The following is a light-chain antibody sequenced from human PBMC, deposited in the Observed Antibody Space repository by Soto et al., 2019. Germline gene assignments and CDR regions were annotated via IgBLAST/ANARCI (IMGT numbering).Light chain of an antibody. J-gene: IGLJ3*02. CDR3: SSYTTSGTWL. Sequence: QPVLTQPASVSGSPGQSITISCTGTGSDVGNYNLLSWYQQHPGKAPKLMIYEVANRPSGVSNRFSGSKSGNTASLTISGLQAEDDADYYGSSYTTSGTWLFGGGTKLTVL. CDR2: EVA. V-gene: IGLV2-14*02. CDR1: GSDVGNYNL.